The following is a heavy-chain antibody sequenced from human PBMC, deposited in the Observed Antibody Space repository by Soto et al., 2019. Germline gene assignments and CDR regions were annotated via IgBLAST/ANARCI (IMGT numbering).Heavy chain of an antibody. CDR1: GGSISSSSYY. CDR3: ARQYDYPDY. CDR2: IYDSGST. Sequence: QLQLQESGPGLVKPSETLSLTCTVSGGSISSSSYYWGWIRQPPGKGLGWIGSIYDSGSTYYNPSLKSRVTISVDTSKNQFSLKLSSVTAADTAVYYCARQYDYPDYWGQGTLVTVSS. V-gene: IGHV4-39*01. J-gene: IGHJ4*02.